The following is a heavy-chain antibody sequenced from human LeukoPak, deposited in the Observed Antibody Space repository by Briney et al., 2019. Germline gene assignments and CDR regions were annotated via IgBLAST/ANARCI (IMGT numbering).Heavy chain of an antibody. CDR2: MNPNSGGT. J-gene: IGHJ4*02. D-gene: IGHD6-19*01. CDR3: ARDRGEQWLAFFIDY. V-gene: IGHV1-2*02. Sequence: GASVKVSCKASGYTFTSYDINWVRQATGQGLEWMGWMNPNSGGTNYAQKFQGRVTMTRDTSISTAYMELSRLRSDDTAVYYCARDRGEQWLAFFIDYWGQGTLVTVSS. CDR1: GYTFTSYD.